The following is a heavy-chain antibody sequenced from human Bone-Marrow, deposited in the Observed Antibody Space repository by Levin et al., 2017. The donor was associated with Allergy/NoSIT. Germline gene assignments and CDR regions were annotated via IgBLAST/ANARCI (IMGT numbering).Heavy chain of an antibody. CDR3: ARESKYDFWSGYYTPDPKNYYYYGMDV. CDR2: ISYDGSNK. CDR1: GFTFSSYA. D-gene: IGHD3-3*01. V-gene: IGHV3-30-3*01. J-gene: IGHJ6*02. Sequence: PGGSLRLSCAASGFTFSSYAMHWVRQAPGKGLEWVAVISYDGSNKYYADSVKGRFTISRDNSKNTLYLQMNSLRAEDTAVYYCARESKYDFWSGYYTPDPKNYYYYGMDVWGQGTTVTVSS.